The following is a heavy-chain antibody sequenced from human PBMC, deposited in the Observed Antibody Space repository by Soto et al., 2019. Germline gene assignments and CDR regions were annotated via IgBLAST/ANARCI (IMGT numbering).Heavy chain of an antibody. CDR3: ARDQDTAMVTPRPDYYYGVDV. CDR1: GGTFSSYA. V-gene: IGHV1-69*01. Sequence: QVQLVQSGAEVKKPGSSVKVSCKASGGTFSSYAISWVRQAPGQGLEWMGGIIPIFGTANYAQKFQGRVTITADESTSTAYMELSSLRSEDTAVYYCARDQDTAMVTPRPDYYYGVDVWGQGTTVTVSS. CDR2: IIPIFGTA. D-gene: IGHD5-18*01. J-gene: IGHJ6*02.